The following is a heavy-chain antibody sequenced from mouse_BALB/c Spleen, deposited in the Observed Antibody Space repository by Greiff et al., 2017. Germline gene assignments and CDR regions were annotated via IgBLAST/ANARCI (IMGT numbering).Heavy chain of an antibody. V-gene: IGHV1S81*02. CDR2: INPSNGRT. J-gene: IGHJ4*01. CDR3: ARSYYSPRAMDY. Sequence: QVHVKQPGAELVKPGASVKLSCKASGYTFTSYWMHWVKQRPGQGLEWIGEINPSNGRTNYNEKFKSKATLTVDKSSSTAYMQLSSLTSEDSAVYYCARSYYSPRAMDYWGQGTSVTVSS. D-gene: IGHD2-12*01. CDR1: GYTFTSYW.